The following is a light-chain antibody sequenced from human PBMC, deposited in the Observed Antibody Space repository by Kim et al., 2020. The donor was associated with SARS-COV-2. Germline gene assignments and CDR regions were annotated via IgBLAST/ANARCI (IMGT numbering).Light chain of an antibody. CDR3: QSFDSSTHSWV. V-gene: IGLV6-57*03. J-gene: IGLJ3*02. CDR1: SSSIASNY. Sequence: TVTLSGPRSSSSIASNYVQWYQQRPGSAPTTMIYENDRRTSGVPDRFSGSIDSSSNSASLTISGLKTEDEADYSCQSFDSSTHSWVFGGGTKLTVL. CDR2: END.